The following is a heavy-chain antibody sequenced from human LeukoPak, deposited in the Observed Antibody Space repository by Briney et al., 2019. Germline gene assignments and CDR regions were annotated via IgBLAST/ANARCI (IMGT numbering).Heavy chain of an antibody. CDR2: IIPIFGTA. V-gene: IGHV1-69*13. CDR3: ARDEYQLLSSYSYYYGMDV. D-gene: IGHD2-2*01. Sequence: SVKVSCKASGGTFSSYAISWVRQAPGQGLEWMGGIIPIFGTANYAQKFQGRVTITADESTSTAYMELSSLRSEDTAVYYRARDEYQLLSSYSYYYGMDVWGQGTTVTVSS. J-gene: IGHJ6*02. CDR1: GGTFSSYA.